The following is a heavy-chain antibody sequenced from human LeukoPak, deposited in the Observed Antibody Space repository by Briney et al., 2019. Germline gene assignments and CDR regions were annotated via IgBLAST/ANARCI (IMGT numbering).Heavy chain of an antibody. CDR2: INYSGIT. CDR3: ARGPRGSGSYYKY. J-gene: IGHJ4*02. D-gene: IGHD3-10*01. V-gene: IGHV4-34*01. CDR1: GGSFSNYY. Sequence: SETLSLTCAVYGGSFSNYYWRWIRQPPGKGLECIGEINYSGITNYNPSLKSRVTISVDTSKNQFSLNLSSVTAADTAVYYCARGPRGSGSYYKYWGQGTLVTVSS.